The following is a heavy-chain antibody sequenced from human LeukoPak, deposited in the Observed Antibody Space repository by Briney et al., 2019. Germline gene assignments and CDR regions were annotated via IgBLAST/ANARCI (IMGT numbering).Heavy chain of an antibody. Sequence: PGGSLRLSCAASGFTFSSYWMTWVRQAPGKGLEWVANVKGDGSDKHYVDSVKGRLTISRDNAKNSLFLEMNSPRAEDTAVYYCARLTVYSNSWLAYYMDVWGKGTTVTVSS. CDR2: VKGDGSDK. CDR1: GFTFSSYW. D-gene: IGHD6-13*01. V-gene: IGHV3-7*01. CDR3: ARLTVYSNSWLAYYMDV. J-gene: IGHJ6*03.